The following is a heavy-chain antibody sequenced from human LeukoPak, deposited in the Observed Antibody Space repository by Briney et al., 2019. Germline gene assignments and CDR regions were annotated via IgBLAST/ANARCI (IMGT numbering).Heavy chain of an antibody. CDR2: INQDGSEK. CDR1: GLTFRSYW. Sequence: PGGSLRLSCAVSGLTFRSYWMSWVRQAPGKGLEWVANINQDGSEKYFADSVKGRFTISRDNAKNSLHLQMNTLRGEDTAVYYCARDTGAAHDKNYYYYGMDVWGQGTTVTVSS. CDR3: ARDTGAAHDKNYYYYGMDV. D-gene: IGHD6-6*01. V-gene: IGHV3-7*03. J-gene: IGHJ6*02.